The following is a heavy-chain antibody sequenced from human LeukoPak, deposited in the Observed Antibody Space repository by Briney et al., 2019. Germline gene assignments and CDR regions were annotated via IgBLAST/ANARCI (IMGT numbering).Heavy chain of an antibody. CDR3: ARDYYGSDSYFDS. J-gene: IGHJ4*02. D-gene: IGHD3-10*01. Sequence: GGSLRLSCAASGFDFSDYSMNWIRQAPGKGLEWVSFTSSSGSTLYYADSVKGRFTISRDNTKNSLYLQMNGLRAEDTAVYYCARDYYGSDSYFDSWGQGTLVTVSS. V-gene: IGHV3-11*01. CDR2: TSSSGSTL. CDR1: GFDFSDYS.